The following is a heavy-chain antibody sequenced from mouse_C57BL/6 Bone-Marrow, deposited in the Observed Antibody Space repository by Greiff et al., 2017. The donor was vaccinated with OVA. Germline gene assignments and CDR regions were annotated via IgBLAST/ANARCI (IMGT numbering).Heavy chain of an antibody. D-gene: IGHD1-3*01. Sequence: DVKLVESGGGLVKPGGSLKLSCAASGFTFSSYAMSWVRQTPEKRLEWVATISDGGSYTYYPDNVKGRFTISRDNAKNNLYLQMSHLKSEDTAMYYCARESSPYWYFDVWGTGTTVTVSS. V-gene: IGHV5-4*01. CDR2: ISDGGSYT. CDR3: ARESSPYWYFDV. J-gene: IGHJ1*03. CDR1: GFTFSSYA.